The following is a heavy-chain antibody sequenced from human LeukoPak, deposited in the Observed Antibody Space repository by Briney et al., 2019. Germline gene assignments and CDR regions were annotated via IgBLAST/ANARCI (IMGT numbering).Heavy chain of an antibody. D-gene: IGHD4-23*01. Sequence: PGGSLRLSCAASGFSFSNYGMHWVRQAPGKGLEWVAFISYDGSTKYYADSVKGRFTISRDNSKNTLYVQMNSLRAEDTAVYYCAKDWRWELPIYGFNVWGQGTMVTVSS. CDR3: AKDWRWELPIYGFNV. V-gene: IGHV3-30*18. CDR2: ISYDGSTK. J-gene: IGHJ3*01. CDR1: GFSFSNYG.